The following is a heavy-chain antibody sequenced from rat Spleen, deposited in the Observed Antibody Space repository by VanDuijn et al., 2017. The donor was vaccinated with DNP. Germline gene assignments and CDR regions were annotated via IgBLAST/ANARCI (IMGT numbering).Heavy chain of an antibody. Sequence: EVQLVESGGGLVQPGRSLKLSCAASGFNFNNYDMAWVRQAPKKGLEWVATISTGGGDTYYRDSVKGRFTISRDNAQSTLYLQMDSLRSEDTATDYCATGGVYYGYPRPYCDYWGQGVMVTVSS. V-gene: IGHV5S23*01. CDR3: ATGGVYYGYPRPYCDY. CDR2: ISTGGGDT. D-gene: IGHD1-6*01. CDR1: GFNFNNYD. J-gene: IGHJ2*01.